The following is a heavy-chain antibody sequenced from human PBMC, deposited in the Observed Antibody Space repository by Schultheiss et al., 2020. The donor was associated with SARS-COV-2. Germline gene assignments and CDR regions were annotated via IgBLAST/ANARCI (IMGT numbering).Heavy chain of an antibody. CDR3: ARQWVIPHLRYGMDV. CDR1: GGSISSSSYY. J-gene: IGHJ6*02. CDR2: IYHSGST. Sequence: SETLSLTCTVSGGSISSSSYYWGWIRQPPGKGLEWIGEIYHSGSTNYNPSLKSRVTISVDTSKNQFSLKLSSVTAADTAVYYCARQWVIPHLRYGMDVWGQGTTVTVSS. V-gene: IGHV4-39*07. D-gene: IGHD1-26*01.